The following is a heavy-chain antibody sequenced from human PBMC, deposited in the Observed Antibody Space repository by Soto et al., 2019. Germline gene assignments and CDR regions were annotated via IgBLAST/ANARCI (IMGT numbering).Heavy chain of an antibody. CDR2: ISGNGVTT. CDR1: GFSFSSYG. Sequence: GGSLRLSCAASGFSFSSYGMTWVRQAPGRGLEWVSDISGNGVTTHYADSVKGRFTIPRDNTKNTLHLEMNSLRAEDTAVYYCAKGGPRDGYKDFDYWGQGTLVTVSS. V-gene: IGHV3-23*01. J-gene: IGHJ4*02. CDR3: AKGGPRDGYKDFDY. D-gene: IGHD5-12*01.